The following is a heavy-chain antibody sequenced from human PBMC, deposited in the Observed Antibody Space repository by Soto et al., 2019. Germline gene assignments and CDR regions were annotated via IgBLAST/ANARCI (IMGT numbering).Heavy chain of an antibody. CDR2: ISTYNGDA. V-gene: IGHV1-18*01. CDR3: AREGPRPYYYYGMDV. Sequence: ASVKVSCKSSGYTFSTSGISWVRQAPGQGLEWMGLISTYNGDANYAQRFQGRVTMTTDTSTSTTFMELRSLRSDDTAVYYCAREGPRPYYYYGMDVWGQGTTVTVSS. CDR1: GYTFSTSG. J-gene: IGHJ6*02. D-gene: IGHD6-6*01.